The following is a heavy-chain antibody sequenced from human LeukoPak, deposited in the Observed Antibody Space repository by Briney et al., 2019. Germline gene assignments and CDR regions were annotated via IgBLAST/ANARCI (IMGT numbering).Heavy chain of an antibody. D-gene: IGHD3-10*01. Sequence: SGTLSLTCAVSGGSISSSNWWSWVRQPSGKGLEWIGEIYHSGSTNYNPSLKSRVTISVDKSKNQFSLKLSSVTAADTAVYYCARRKGWFGEQKTYYYYGMDVWGKGTTVTVSS. CDR1: GGSISSSNW. J-gene: IGHJ6*04. V-gene: IGHV4-4*02. CDR2: IYHSGST. CDR3: ARRKGWFGEQKTYYYYGMDV.